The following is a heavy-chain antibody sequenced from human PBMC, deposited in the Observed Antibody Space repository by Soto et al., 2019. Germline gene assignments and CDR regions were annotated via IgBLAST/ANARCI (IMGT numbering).Heavy chain of an antibody. Sequence: GGSLRLSCAASGFTFSSYSMNWVRQAPGKGLEWVSYISSSSSTIYYADSVKGRFTISRDNAKNSLYLQMNSLRAEDTAVYYCASLGYNWTPGDFDYWGQGTLVTVSS. J-gene: IGHJ4*02. CDR2: ISSSSSTI. CDR1: GFTFSSYS. V-gene: IGHV3-48*01. CDR3: ASLGYNWTPGDFDY. D-gene: IGHD1-20*01.